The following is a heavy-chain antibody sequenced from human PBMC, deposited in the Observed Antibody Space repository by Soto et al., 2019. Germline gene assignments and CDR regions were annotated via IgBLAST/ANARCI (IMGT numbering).Heavy chain of an antibody. D-gene: IGHD6-13*01. CDR3: ARGKRGSSWYRGEEKYYYYGMDV. CDR2: IHHSGST. CDR1: GESFNGYY. V-gene: IGHV4-34*01. J-gene: IGHJ6*02. Sequence: KPSETLSLTCTAYGESFNGYYWSWIRQPPVKGLEWIGEIHHSGSTNYNTSLKSRVTFSIDTSKRQFSLKVRSVTAADTAVYYCARGKRGSSWYRGEEKYYYYGMDVWGQGTPVTVSS.